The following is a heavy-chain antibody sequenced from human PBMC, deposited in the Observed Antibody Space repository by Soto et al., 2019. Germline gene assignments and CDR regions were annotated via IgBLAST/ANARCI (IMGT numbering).Heavy chain of an antibody. CDR1: GFSLSTSGVG. V-gene: IGHV2-5*02. CDR3: AHRRIAVAGTDNWFDP. D-gene: IGHD6-19*01. Sequence: QITLKESGPTLVKPTQTLTLTCTFSGFSLSTSGVGVGWIRQPPGKSLEWLALIYWDDDKRYSPSLKSRLTIPXXTXKIXVVLTMPNRDPVYTATYYCAHRRIAVAGTDNWFDPWGQGTLVTVSS. CDR2: IYWDDDK. J-gene: IGHJ5*02.